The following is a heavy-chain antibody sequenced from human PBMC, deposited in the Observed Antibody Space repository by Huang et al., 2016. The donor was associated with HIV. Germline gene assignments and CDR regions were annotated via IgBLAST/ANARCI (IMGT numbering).Heavy chain of an antibody. CDR2: IYCDDDK. CDR3: AHIGDIFAAYSPEYFDY. D-gene: IGHD2-15*01. J-gene: IGHJ4*02. V-gene: IGHV2-5*02. Sequence: QITLKESGPTLVTPTQTLTLACTLSGFSLNTSGVGVAWIRHPPGKALEWLALIYCDDDKRYMPSLKSRLTISKDPSNNQVFLTMTNMDPVDTASYFCAHIGDIFAAYSPEYFDYWGQGALVTVSS. CDR1: GFSLNTSGVG.